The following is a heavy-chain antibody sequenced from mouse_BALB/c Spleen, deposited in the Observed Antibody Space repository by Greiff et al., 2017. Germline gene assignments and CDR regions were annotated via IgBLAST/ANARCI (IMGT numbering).Heavy chain of an antibody. CDR1: GYSITSDYA. D-gene: IGHD1-1*01. V-gene: IGHV3-2*02. CDR3: AKGRAYYHGYDAMDY. Sequence: EVQLVESGPGLVKPSQSLSLTCTVTGYSITSDYAWNWIRQFPGNKLEWMGYISYSGSTSYNPSLKSRISITRDTSKNQFFLQLNSVTTEDTATYYCAKGRAYYHGYDAMDYWGQGTSVTVSS. J-gene: IGHJ4*01. CDR2: ISYSGST.